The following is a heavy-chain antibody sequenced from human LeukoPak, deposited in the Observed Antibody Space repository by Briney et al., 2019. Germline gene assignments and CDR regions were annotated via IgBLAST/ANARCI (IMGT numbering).Heavy chain of an antibody. D-gene: IGHD5-24*01. J-gene: IGHJ4*02. Sequence: SETLSLTCAVYGGSFTDNHWSWIRQPPGTGLEWIGEIHHSGNTNYNPSLKSRVIISVDTSKNQFSLRLSSVTAADTAVYYCVRGVATITYWGQGTLVTVSS. CDR3: VRGVATITY. V-gene: IGHV4-34*01. CDR1: GGSFTDNH. CDR2: IHHSGNT.